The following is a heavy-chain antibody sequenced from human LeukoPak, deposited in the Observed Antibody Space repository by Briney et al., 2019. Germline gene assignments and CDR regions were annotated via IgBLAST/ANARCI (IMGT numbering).Heavy chain of an antibody. CDR3: ANEVGSGSSWI. CDR2: ISSSGSTI. J-gene: IGHJ4*02. V-gene: IGHV3-48*03. Sequence: GGSLRLSCAASGFTFSSYEMNWVRQAPGKGLEWVSYISSSGSTIYYADSVKGRFTISRDNAKNSLYLQMNSLRAEDTAVYYCANEVGSGSSWIWGQGTLVTVSS. CDR1: GFTFSSYE. D-gene: IGHD6-13*01.